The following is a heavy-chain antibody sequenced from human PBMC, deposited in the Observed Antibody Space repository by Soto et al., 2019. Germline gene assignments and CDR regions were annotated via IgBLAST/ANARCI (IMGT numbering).Heavy chain of an antibody. CDR3: TTDWEYYYDSSGYFDY. CDR1: GFIFSNAW. CDR2: IKSKTDGGTT. Sequence: LRLSCAASGFIFSNAWMSWVRQAPGKGLEWVGRIKSKTDGGTTDYAAPVKGRFTISRDDSKNTLYLQMNSLKTEDTAVYYCTTDWEYYYDSSGYFDYWGQGTLVTVSS. D-gene: IGHD3-22*01. V-gene: IGHV3-15*01. J-gene: IGHJ4*02.